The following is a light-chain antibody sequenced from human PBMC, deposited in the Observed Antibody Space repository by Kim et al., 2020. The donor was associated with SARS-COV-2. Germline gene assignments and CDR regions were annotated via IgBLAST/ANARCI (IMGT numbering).Light chain of an antibody. J-gene: IGLJ2*01. CDR1: RSNIGSNT. CDR3: AAWDDSLNPHVV. V-gene: IGLV1-44*01. CDR2: SDT. Sequence: QRVTISCSGSRSNIGSNTVNWYQQLPGTAPKLLIYSDTQRPSGVPDRFSGSKSGTSASLAISGLQSEDEADYYCAAWDDSLNPHVVFGGGTQLTVL.